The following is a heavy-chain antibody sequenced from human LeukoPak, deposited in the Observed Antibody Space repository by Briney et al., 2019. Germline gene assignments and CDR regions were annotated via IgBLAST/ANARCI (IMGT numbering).Heavy chain of an antibody. V-gene: IGHV3-30*19. CDR3: ARDYGGSSPFDY. D-gene: IGHD4-23*01. CDR2: IRYDGNNK. J-gene: IGHJ4*02. Sequence: GGSLRLSCAASGFPFSDYVMHWVRQAPGKGLEWVSVIRYDGNNKYYADSVKGRFTISRDNSKNTLYLQMNSLESEDTAVYYCARDYGGSSPFDYWGQGTLVTVSS. CDR1: GFPFSDYV.